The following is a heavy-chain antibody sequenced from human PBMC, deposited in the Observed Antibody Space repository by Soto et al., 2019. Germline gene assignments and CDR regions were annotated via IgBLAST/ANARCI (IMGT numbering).Heavy chain of an antibody. CDR3: ARDDNGLDAFDI. V-gene: IGHV1-18*01. Sequence: ASVKVSCKASGYTFTSYGISWVRQAPGQGLEWMGWISAYNGNTNYAQKLQGRVTMTTDTSTSTAYMELRSLRSDDTAVYYCARDDNGLDAFDIWGQGKMVTASS. J-gene: IGHJ3*02. CDR1: GYTFTSYG. D-gene: IGHD1-20*01. CDR2: ISAYNGNT.